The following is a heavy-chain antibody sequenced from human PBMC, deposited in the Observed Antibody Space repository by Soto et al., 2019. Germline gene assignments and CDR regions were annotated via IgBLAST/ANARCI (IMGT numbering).Heavy chain of an antibody. CDR2: ISAYNGNT. CDR3: ARDLPPVDY. J-gene: IGHJ4*02. V-gene: IGHV1-18*01. Sequence: GASVKVSCTASGYTFSSYFISCVRQAPGQGLEWMGWISAYNGNTNYAQNLQGRVTMTTDTSTSTAYMELRSLRSDDTAVYYCARDLPPVDYWGQGTLVTVSS. CDR1: GYTFSSYF.